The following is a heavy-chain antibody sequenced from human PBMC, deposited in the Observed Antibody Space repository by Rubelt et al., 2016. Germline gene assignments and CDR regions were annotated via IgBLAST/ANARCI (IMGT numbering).Heavy chain of an antibody. CDR3: ARRPGSTMVRGVNFDY. D-gene: IGHD3-10*01. Sequence: QVQLQESGPGLVKPSETLSLTCTVSGGSISSGYYWGWIRQPPGKGLEWIGSIYHSGSTYYNPSLRSRGNISVDTAKNQFALKLSDVNAGETAVYYWARRPGSTMVRGVNFDYWGQGTLVTVSS. J-gene: IGHJ4*02. V-gene: IGHV4-38-2*02. CDR2: IYHSGST. CDR1: GGSISSGYY.